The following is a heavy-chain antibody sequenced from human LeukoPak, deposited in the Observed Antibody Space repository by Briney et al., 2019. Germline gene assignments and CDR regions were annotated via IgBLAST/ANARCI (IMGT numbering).Heavy chain of an antibody. Sequence: ASVKVSCKASGYTFTSYAMHWVRQAPGQRLEWMGWINGGNGDTKYSQKFQGRVTITRDTSASTAYMELSSLRSEDTAVYYCARDVGDGLGSYYGHYDAFDIWGQGTMVTVSS. CDR1: GYTFTSYA. V-gene: IGHV1-3*01. CDR3: ARDVGDGLGSYYGHYDAFDI. D-gene: IGHD3-10*01. CDR2: INGGNGDT. J-gene: IGHJ3*02.